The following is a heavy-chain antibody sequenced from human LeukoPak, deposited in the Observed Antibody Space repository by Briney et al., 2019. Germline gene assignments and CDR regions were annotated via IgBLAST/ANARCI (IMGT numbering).Heavy chain of an antibody. CDR3: ARLPRYDFWSGYPFDY. CDR1: GYTFTGYY. Sequence: ASVKVSCKASGYTFTGYYMHWVRQAPGQGLEWMGWINPNSGGTNYAQKFQGRVTMTGDTSISTAYMELSRLRSDDTAVYYCARLPRYDFWSGYPFDYWGQGTLVTVSS. V-gene: IGHV1-2*02. CDR2: INPNSGGT. J-gene: IGHJ4*02. D-gene: IGHD3-3*01.